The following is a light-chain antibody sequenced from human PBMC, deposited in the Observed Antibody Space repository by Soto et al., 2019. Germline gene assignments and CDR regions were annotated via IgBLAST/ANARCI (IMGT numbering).Light chain of an antibody. CDR3: QQFNSYPLS. CDR1: QGISRY. CDR2: VAS. J-gene: IGKJ5*01. V-gene: IGKV1-9*01. Sequence: IQLTQSPSSLSASVGDRFTITCRASQGISRYLAWYQQKPGKAPKLLIYVASTLQSGVPSRFSGSGSGTDFTLTISSLQPEDFATYYCQQFNSYPLSSGQGTRPEIK.